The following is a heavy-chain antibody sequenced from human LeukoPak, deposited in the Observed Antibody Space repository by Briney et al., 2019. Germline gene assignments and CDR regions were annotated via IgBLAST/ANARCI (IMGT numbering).Heavy chain of an antibody. Sequence: GESLKISCKASGYSFTSYWIGWVRQLPEKGLERMGIIYPGDSDTRYSPSFQGQVTISADKSISTAYLQWSSLKASDTAMYYCARERSSGYYTEDAFDIWGQGTMVTVSS. CDR2: IYPGDSDT. J-gene: IGHJ3*02. CDR3: ARERSSGYYTEDAFDI. CDR1: GYSFTSYW. V-gene: IGHV5-51*01. D-gene: IGHD3-22*01.